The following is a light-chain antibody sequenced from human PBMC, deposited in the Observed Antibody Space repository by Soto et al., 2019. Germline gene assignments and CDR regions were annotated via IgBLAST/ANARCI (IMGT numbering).Light chain of an antibody. CDR3: QQYNNWPWT. V-gene: IGKV3-15*01. CDR2: GAS. Sequence: EIVLTQSPSTLSVSTGGRATLSCRASQSISDTLAWYQQKPGQAPRLLIYGASKRATGFPARFSGSGSGTDFTLTISSLQSEDFAVYYCQQYNNWPWTFGQGTKVDIK. J-gene: IGKJ1*01. CDR1: QSISDT.